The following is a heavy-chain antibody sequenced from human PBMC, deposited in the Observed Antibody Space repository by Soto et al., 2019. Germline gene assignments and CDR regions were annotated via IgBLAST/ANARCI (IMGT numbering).Heavy chain of an antibody. CDR3: TREGRINKSDLDY. CDR2: IFYSGTI. CDR1: GGSISSDGYY. J-gene: IGHJ4*02. V-gene: IGHV4-31*03. Sequence: PSETLSLTCTVSGGSISSDGYYWSWIRQHPGKGLEWIGYIFYSGTIYYNPSLEGRVTISVDSSKNQFSLKLTSVTAADTAVYYCTREGRINKSDLDYWGQGTLVTVS.